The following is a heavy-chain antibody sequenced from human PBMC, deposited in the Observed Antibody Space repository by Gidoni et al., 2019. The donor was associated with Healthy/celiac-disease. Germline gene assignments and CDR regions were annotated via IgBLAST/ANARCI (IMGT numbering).Heavy chain of an antibody. Sequence: QVQLVESVGGVVQPGRALRLSCAASGFTFSSYAMHWVRQAPGKGLEWVAVISYDGSNKYYADSVKGRFTISRDNSKNTLYLQMNSLRAEDTAVYYCARGIVVVPAAILPADYWGQGTLVTVSS. CDR3: ARGIVVVPAAILPADY. D-gene: IGHD2-2*01. CDR1: GFTFSSYA. CDR2: ISYDGSNK. V-gene: IGHV3-30*04. J-gene: IGHJ4*02.